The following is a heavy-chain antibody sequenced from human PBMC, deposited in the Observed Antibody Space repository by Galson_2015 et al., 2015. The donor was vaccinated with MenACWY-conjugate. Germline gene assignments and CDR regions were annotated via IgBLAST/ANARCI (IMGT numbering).Heavy chain of an antibody. Sequence: QSGAEVKKPGESLKISCTTTGNSFTTYWIAWVRQMPGTGLEWMGLISPGDSNTRYSPSLQGQVTISADKSISTAYLQWSSLKASDTAMYYCARHPPGGRGMDVWGQGTTVTVSS. CDR2: ISPGDSNT. CDR3: ARHPPGGRGMDV. V-gene: IGHV5-51*01. CDR1: GNSFTTYW. D-gene: IGHD1-26*01. J-gene: IGHJ6*02.